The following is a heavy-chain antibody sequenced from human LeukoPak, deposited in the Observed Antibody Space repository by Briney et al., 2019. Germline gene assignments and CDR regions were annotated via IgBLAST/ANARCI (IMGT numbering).Heavy chain of an antibody. CDR3: AKYAVAASFDY. V-gene: IGHV3-21*01. CDR2: ISTDTSYI. D-gene: IGHD6-19*01. J-gene: IGHJ4*02. Sequence: GGSLRLSCAASGFTFSTYSMNWVRQTPGQGLEWVSSISTDTSYIYYADSVKGRFTISRDNSKNTLYLQMNSLRAEDTAVYYCAKYAVAASFDYWGQGTLVTVSS. CDR1: GFTFSTYS.